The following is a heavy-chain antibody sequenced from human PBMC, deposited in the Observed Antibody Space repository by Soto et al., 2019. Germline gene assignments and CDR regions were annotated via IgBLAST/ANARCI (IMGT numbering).Heavy chain of an antibody. D-gene: IGHD1-26*01. CDR2: IWYDGSNK. CDR3: AVVGAIHNFDY. V-gene: IGHV3-33*01. CDR1: GFTFSSYG. J-gene: IGHJ4*02. Sequence: GGSRRLSWAASGFTFSSYGMHWVRQAPGKGLEWVAVIWYDGSNKYYADSVKGRFTISRDNSKNTLYLQMNSLRAEDTAVSCCAVVGAIHNFDYWGQGTLVTVSS.